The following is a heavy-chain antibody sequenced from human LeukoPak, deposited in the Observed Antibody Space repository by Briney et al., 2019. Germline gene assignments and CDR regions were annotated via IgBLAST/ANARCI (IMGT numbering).Heavy chain of an antibody. J-gene: IGHJ4*02. CDR1: GFTFSSYA. V-gene: IGHV3-23*01. Sequence: GGSLRLSCAASGFTFSSYAMSWVRQAPGGGLEWASAISGSGGSTYYADSVKGRFTISRDNSKNTLYLQMNSLRAEDTAVYYCAKGEYCGGDCYSYFDYWGQGTLVTVSS. D-gene: IGHD2-21*02. CDR3: AKGEYCGGDCYSYFDY. CDR2: ISGSGGST.